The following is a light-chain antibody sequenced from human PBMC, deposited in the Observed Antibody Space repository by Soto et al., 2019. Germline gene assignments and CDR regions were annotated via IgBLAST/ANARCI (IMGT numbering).Light chain of an antibody. CDR2: GAS. V-gene: IGKV3-15*01. Sequence: EIVITQSPATLSVSPGERATLSCRASQSVSNNLAWYQQKPGQAPRLLIYGASTRATGVPVRFSGSGSGTEFTLTISSLQSEDFAIYYCQQYNNWPRTFGQGTKVDIK. J-gene: IGKJ1*01. CDR1: QSVSNN. CDR3: QQYNNWPRT.